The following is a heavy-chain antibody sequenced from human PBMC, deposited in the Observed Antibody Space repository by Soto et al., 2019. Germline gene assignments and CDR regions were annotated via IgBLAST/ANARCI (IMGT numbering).Heavy chain of an antibody. D-gene: IGHD5-12*01. Sequence: EVQLLESGGGLVQPGGSLRLSCAASGFTFSNYAMSWVRQAPGEGLEWVSTISGSDGSTYYADSVKGRFTISRDISKNTLYLQMNSLRAEDTAIYYCAKERSSGYYFFDYWGLGTLVTVSS. CDR3: AKERSSGYYFFDY. CDR2: ISGSDGST. J-gene: IGHJ4*02. V-gene: IGHV3-23*01. CDR1: GFTFSNYA.